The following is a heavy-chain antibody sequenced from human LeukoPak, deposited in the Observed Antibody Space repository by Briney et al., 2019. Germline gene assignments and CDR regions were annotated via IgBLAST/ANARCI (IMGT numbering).Heavy chain of an antibody. Sequence: GGSLRLSCAASGFTFSSYWMSWVRQAPGKGLEWVANIKQDGSEKYYVDSVRGRFTISRDNAKNSLYLQMNSLRAEDTAVYYCARDTRLWFDYYYMDVWGKGTTVTVSS. CDR3: ARDTRLWFDYYYMDV. V-gene: IGHV3-7*01. CDR1: GFTFSSYW. J-gene: IGHJ6*03. CDR2: IKQDGSEK. D-gene: IGHD5-18*01.